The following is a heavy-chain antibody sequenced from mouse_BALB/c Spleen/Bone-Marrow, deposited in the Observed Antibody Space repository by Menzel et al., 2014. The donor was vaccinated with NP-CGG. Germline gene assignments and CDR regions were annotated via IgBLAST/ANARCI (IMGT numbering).Heavy chain of an antibody. CDR3: ARGDNFDY. Sequence: VQLQESGAELARPGAPVKMSCKASGYTFTSYTMHWVKQRPGQGLEWIGYINPSSGYTNYNQKFKDKATLTADKSSSTAYMQLSSLTSEDSAVYYCARGDNFDYWGQGTTLTVSS. V-gene: IGHV1-4*01. CDR2: INPSSGYT. CDR1: GYTFTSYT. J-gene: IGHJ2*01.